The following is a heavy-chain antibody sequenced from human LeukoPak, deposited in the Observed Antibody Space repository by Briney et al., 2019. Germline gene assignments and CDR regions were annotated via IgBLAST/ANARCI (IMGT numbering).Heavy chain of an antibody. CDR1: GFTFSSYA. CDR2: ISGSGGST. V-gene: IGHV3-23*01. J-gene: IGHJ4*02. Sequence: GGSLRLSCAASGFTFSSYAMSWVRQAPGKGLEWVSAISGSGGSTYYADSVKGRFTISRDNSKNTLYLQMNSLRDEDTAVYYCAKDQYSSGWYTLDYWGQGTLVTVSS. CDR3: AKDQYSSGWYTLDY. D-gene: IGHD6-19*01.